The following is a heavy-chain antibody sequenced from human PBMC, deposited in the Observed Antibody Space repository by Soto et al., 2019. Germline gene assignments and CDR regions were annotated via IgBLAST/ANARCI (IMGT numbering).Heavy chain of an antibody. CDR1: GGSISSGDYY. D-gene: IGHD3-3*01. CDR3: ARDRYYDFWSGYYTPYGMDV. Sequence: PSETLSLTCTVSGGSISSGDYYWSWIRQPPGKGLEWIGYIYYSGSTYYNPSLKSRVTISVDTSKNQFSLKLSSVTAADTAVYYCARDRYYDFWSGYYTPYGMDVWGHGTTVTVSS. CDR2: IYYSGST. J-gene: IGHJ6*02. V-gene: IGHV4-30-4*01.